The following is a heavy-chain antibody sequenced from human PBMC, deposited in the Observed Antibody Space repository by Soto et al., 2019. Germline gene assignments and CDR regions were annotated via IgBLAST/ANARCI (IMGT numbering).Heavy chain of an antibody. CDR1: GFTFSTSA. Sequence: ASVKVSCKASGFTFSTSAVQWVRQARGHRPEWMGWIVGGSGNTNYAQHSQERVIISREMSTSTVYMELSSLRADDTAVYFCAARKSGLYAMDVWGQGTTVTVSS. CDR2: IVGGSGNT. D-gene: IGHD1-26*01. V-gene: IGHV1-58*01. CDR3: AARKSGLYAMDV. J-gene: IGHJ6*02.